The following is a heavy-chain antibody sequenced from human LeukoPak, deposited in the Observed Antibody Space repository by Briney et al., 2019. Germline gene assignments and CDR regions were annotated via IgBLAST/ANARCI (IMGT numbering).Heavy chain of an antibody. D-gene: IGHD3-10*01. CDR3: AAVSGGAFDI. Sequence: PETLSLTCTVSGGSVSSGSYYWSWIRQPPGKGLEWIGYIYYSGSTNYNPSLKSRVTISVDTSKNQFSLKLSSVTAADTAVYYCAAVSGGAFDIWGQGTMVTVSS. J-gene: IGHJ3*02. CDR2: IYYSGST. V-gene: IGHV4-61*01. CDR1: GGSVSSGSYY.